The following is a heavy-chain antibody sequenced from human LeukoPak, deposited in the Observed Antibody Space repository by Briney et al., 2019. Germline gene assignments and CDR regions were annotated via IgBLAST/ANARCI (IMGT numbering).Heavy chain of an antibody. CDR3: AGTRDGYDGLIY. J-gene: IGHJ4*02. D-gene: IGHD5-24*01. V-gene: IGHV1-2*02. CDR2: INPKSGGT. CDR1: GYTFTGYY. Sequence: GASVKVSCKASGYTFTGYYIHWVRQAPGQGPEWMAWINPKSGGTRYAQKFQGRVTMTRDTSISTAYMELNSLTSDDTAVYFCAGTRDGYDGLIYWGQGTLVTVSS.